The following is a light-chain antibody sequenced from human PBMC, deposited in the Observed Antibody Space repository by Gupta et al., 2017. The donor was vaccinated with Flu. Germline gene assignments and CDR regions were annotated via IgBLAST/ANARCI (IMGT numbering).Light chain of an antibody. CDR2: QDT. CDR3: QAWDSSTAWV. V-gene: IGLV3-1*01. Sequence: PGQTASITCSGDKLGDKYACWYQQRPGQSPVLVIYQDTKRPSGIPERFSGSNSGNTATLTISGTQAMDEADYYCQAWDSSTAWVFGGGIKLTVL. J-gene: IGLJ3*02. CDR1: KLGDKY.